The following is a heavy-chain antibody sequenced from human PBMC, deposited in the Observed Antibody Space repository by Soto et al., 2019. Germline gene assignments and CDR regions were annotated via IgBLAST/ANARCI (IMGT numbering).Heavy chain of an antibody. CDR1: GFPFSDYY. Sequence: LRLSCPTSGFPFSDYYMSWIRQAPGKGLEWLSHISPKSTYRNYADSVKGRFTISRDNTKSSLFLQMNSLGVEDTAVYYCVRGGGGGLFERWGQGVLVTVSS. J-gene: IGHJ4*02. D-gene: IGHD2-21*01. V-gene: IGHV3-11*06. CDR3: VRGGGGGLFER. CDR2: ISPKSTYR.